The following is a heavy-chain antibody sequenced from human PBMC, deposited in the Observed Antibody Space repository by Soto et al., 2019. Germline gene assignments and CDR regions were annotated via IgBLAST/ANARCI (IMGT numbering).Heavy chain of an antibody. CDR3: AKDSNDPFDI. CDR2: VGGVGGYT. Sequence: EARLLESGGGLVQPGGSLRLSCAASGFTFSADAMSWVRQAPGKGLESVSGVGGVGGYTSYADSVKGRFIVSRDNSKNSLYVQMHSLRADDTAVYSCAKDSNDPFDIWGRGTLVTVSS. D-gene: IGHD7-27*01. V-gene: IGHV3-23*01. CDR1: GFTFSADA. J-gene: IGHJ3*02.